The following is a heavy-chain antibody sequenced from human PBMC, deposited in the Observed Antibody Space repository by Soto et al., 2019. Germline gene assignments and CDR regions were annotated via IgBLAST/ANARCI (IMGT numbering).Heavy chain of an antibody. Sequence: QVQLVQSGAEVKMPGASVRVSCEASGYTFTEYFLHWVRQAPGQGLEWMGWISPESGVTNIAPNFEGRVTMTADTAITTAHMQLSGLRYDDTAVYYCARATLIIRHITNLGEASPGVVEHWGQGTLVSVSS. J-gene: IGHJ5*02. CDR3: ARATLIIRHITNLGEASPGVVEH. D-gene: IGHD3-3*01. CDR1: GYTFTEYF. CDR2: ISPESGVT. V-gene: IGHV1-2*02.